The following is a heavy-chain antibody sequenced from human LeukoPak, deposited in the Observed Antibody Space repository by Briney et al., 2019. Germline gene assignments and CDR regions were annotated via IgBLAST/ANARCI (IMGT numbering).Heavy chain of an antibody. CDR1: GGSFSGYY. Sequence: SETLSLTCAVYGGSFSGYYWSWIRQPPGKGLEWIGEINHSGSTNYNPSLKSRVTISVDTSTNQSSLKLSSVTAADTAVYYCARGKASYSSSWRPFDYWGQGTLVTVSS. J-gene: IGHJ4*02. CDR3: ARGKASYSSSWRPFDY. CDR2: INHSGST. D-gene: IGHD6-13*01. V-gene: IGHV4-34*01.